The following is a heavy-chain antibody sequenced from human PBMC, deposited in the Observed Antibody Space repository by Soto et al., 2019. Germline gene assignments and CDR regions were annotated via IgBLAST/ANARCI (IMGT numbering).Heavy chain of an antibody. CDR3: ARAPAGPSPRWDV. Sequence: PSETLSLTCTVSGGSISSGDYSWSWIQQPPGKGLEWIGYMYGAGLTYYNPSLKSRVTISVDKSKNQFSLNLSSVTAADTALYYCARAPAGPSPRWDVWGQGTTVTVSS. V-gene: IGHV4-30-2*01. CDR1: GGSISSGDYS. CDR2: MYGAGLT. D-gene: IGHD3-10*01. J-gene: IGHJ6*02.